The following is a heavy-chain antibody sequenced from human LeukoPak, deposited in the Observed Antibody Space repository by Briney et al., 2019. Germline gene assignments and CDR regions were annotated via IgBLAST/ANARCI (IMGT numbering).Heavy chain of an antibody. D-gene: IGHD3-9*01. CDR3: AKDSRYFDWLFFDY. V-gene: IGHV3-30*02. Sequence: GGSLRLSCAASGFTFSSYGMRWLRQAPGRGLEWVAFIRYDGSNKYYADSVKGRFTISRDNSKNTLYLQMNSLRAEDTAVYYCAKDSRYFDWLFFDYWGQGTLVTVSS. J-gene: IGHJ4*02. CDR1: GFTFSSYG. CDR2: IRYDGSNK.